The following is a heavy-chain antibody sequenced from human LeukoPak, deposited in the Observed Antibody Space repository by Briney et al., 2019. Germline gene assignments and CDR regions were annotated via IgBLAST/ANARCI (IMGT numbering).Heavy chain of an antibody. CDR1: GGSISSYY. Sequence: SETLSLTCTVSGGSISSYYWSWIRQPPGKGLEWIGYIYYSGSTNYNPSLKSRVTISVDTSKNQFSLKLSSVTAADTAVYYCARDSSGIPYYYYGMDVWGQGTTVTVSS. J-gene: IGHJ6*02. CDR3: ARDSSGIPYYYYGMDV. D-gene: IGHD3-22*01. V-gene: IGHV4-59*01. CDR2: IYYSGST.